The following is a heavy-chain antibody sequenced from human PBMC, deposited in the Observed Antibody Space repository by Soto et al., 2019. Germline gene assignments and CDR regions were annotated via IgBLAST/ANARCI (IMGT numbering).Heavy chain of an antibody. CDR1: GGPISSYY. Sequence: QVQLQESGPGLVKPSETLSLNCTVSGGPISSYYWSWIRQSPGKGLEWIGYIYYSGSTNYNPSLKARWTISVSAPKNQFTLWMSTVTAADTAVYRCASGSSGWPPREDYWVQGTLVTVSA. CDR2: IYYSGST. J-gene: IGHJ4*02. CDR3: ASGSSGWPPREDY. V-gene: IGHV4-59*01. D-gene: IGHD6-19*01.